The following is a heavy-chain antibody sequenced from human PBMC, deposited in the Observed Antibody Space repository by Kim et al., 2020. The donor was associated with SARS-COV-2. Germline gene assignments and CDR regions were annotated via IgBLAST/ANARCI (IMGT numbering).Heavy chain of an antibody. CDR3: AKEMSSSGWYPGWV. D-gene: IGHD6-19*01. J-gene: IGHJ6*02. CDR2: ISSSGGST. CDR1: GFTFSSYA. Sequence: GGSLRLSCAASGFTFSSYAMSWVRQAPGKGLEWVSSISSSGGSTYYADSVKGRFTISRDNSKNTLYLQMNNLRAEDTAVYYCAKEMSSSGWYPGWVWGQGTTVTVSS. V-gene: IGHV3-23*01.